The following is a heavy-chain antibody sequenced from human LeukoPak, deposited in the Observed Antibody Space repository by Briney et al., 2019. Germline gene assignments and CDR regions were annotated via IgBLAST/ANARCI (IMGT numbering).Heavy chain of an antibody. J-gene: IGHJ6*03. V-gene: IGHV3-23*01. CDR2: IFDSGDIT. Sequence: VGSLRLSCEASGVTLSSYTMSWGRQAPGKGLEWGSDIFDSGDITYYANSVKGRFTISRDHSKNTLYLQMNSLRAEDTAVYYCAKLGEQEVYNYYVGVWGKGTTVAVSS. CDR3: AKLGEQEVYNYYVGV. CDR1: GVTLSSYT. D-gene: IGHD3-16*01.